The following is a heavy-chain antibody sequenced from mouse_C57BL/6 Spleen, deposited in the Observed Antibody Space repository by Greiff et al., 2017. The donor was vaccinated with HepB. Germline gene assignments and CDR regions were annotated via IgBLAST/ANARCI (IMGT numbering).Heavy chain of an antibody. Sequence: VQLQQSGPELVKPGASVKIPCKASGYTFTDYNMDWVKQSHGKSLEWIGDINPNNGGTIYNQKFKGKATLTVDKSSSTAYMELRSLTSEDTAVYYCARLYGYAPYFDVWGTGTTVTVSS. D-gene: IGHD2-2*01. J-gene: IGHJ1*03. CDR3: ARLYGYAPYFDV. V-gene: IGHV1-18*01. CDR1: GYTFTDYN. CDR2: INPNNGGT.